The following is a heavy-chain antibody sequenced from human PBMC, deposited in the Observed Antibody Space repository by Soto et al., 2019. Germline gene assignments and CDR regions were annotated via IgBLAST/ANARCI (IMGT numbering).Heavy chain of an antibody. CDR1: GGSISSYY. V-gene: IGHV4-59*01. CDR2: LYYSGIT. J-gene: IGHJ4*02. CDR3: AGHRSGYAFQ. D-gene: IGHD5-12*01. Sequence: KTSETLSLTCTVSGGSISSYYWSWIRQPPGKGLEWIGYLYYSGITNYNPSLKSRVSTSLDPSKNQFSLKPTSVTAADTAVYYCAGHRSGYAFQWGQGTLVTVSS.